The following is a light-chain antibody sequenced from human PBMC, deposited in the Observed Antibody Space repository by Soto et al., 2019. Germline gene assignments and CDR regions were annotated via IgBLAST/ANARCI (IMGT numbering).Light chain of an antibody. CDR1: QSVSNN. V-gene: IGKV3-15*01. J-gene: IGKJ2*01. CDR3: QQYNNWPPMYT. Sequence: DIVMTQSPATLSVSPGERATLSCRASQSVSNNLAWYQQKPGQAPRLLIYGASTRATGIPARFSGSGSGTEFTLTISSLQSEDSAVYYCQQYNNWPPMYTFGQGTKLEIK. CDR2: GAS.